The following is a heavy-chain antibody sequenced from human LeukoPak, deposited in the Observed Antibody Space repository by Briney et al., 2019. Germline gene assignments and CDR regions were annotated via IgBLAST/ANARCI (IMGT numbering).Heavy chain of an antibody. CDR3: AKNYYDYTGPYSWVFDY. D-gene: IGHD3-22*01. CDR2: ILASGGTT. CDR1: GFTFTNFA. J-gene: IGHJ4*02. Sequence: GGSLRLSCPASGFTFTNFAMSWVRQAPGKGLEWVSGILASGGTTYYADSVKGRFTSSRDDSKNTLYLQMSSLRAEDTAIYYCAKNYYDYTGPYSWVFDYWGQGTLVTVSS. V-gene: IGHV3-23*01.